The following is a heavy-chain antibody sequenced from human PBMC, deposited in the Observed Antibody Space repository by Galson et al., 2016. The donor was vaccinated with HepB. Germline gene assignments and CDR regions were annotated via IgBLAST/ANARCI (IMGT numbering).Heavy chain of an antibody. D-gene: IGHD6-13*01. CDR3: ARVDKSSTWYPRSFDY. J-gene: IGHJ4*02. CDR1: GYTFISHS. CDR2: FSAYNGNT. Sequence: SVKVSCKASGYTFISHSTSWVRQAPGQGLEWMGWFSAYNGNTQSAQKFQGRITMTTDTSTSTAYMELRSLRSDDTAVYYCARVDKSSTWYPRSFDYWGQGSLVTVSS. V-gene: IGHV1-18*01.